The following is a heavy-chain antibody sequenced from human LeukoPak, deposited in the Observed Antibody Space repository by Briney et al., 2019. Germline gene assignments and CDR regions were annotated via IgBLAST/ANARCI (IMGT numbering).Heavy chain of an antibody. D-gene: IGHD3-22*01. CDR3: ARDVHMDSSGYYGY. CDR2: INPNSGGT. J-gene: IGHJ4*02. CDR1: GYTFTGCY. V-gene: IGHV1-2*06. Sequence: ASVKVSCKASGYTFTGCYMHWVRQAPGQGLEWMGRINPNSGGTNYAQKFQGRVTMTRDTSISTAYMELSRLRSDDTAVYYCARDVHMDSSGYYGYWGQGTLVTVSS.